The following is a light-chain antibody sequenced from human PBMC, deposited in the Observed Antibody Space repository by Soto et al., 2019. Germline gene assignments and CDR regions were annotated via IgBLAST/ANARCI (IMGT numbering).Light chain of an antibody. V-gene: IGKV3-15*01. CDR3: QPYNNWPLT. CDR2: GAS. CDR1: QYVSTS. Sequence: ETVMTQSPATLSVSPGERATLSCRASQYVSTSLAWYQQKPGQAPRLLVYGASNRATGVPTRFSGSRSGAEFTLTINSLQSEDFAVYYCQPYNNWPLTFGGGTKVDIK. J-gene: IGKJ4*01.